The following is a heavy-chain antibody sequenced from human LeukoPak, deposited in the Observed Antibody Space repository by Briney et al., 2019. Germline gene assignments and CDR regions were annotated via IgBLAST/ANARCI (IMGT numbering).Heavy chain of an antibody. D-gene: IGHD2-2*01. CDR3: ARDLVVVVPAAISYYYYGMDV. Sequence: ASVKVSCKASGYTFTGYYMHWVRQAPGQGLEWMGWINPNSGGTNYAQKFQGRVTMTRDTSISTAYMELSRLRSDDTAVYYCARDLVVVVPAAISYYYYGMDVWGQGTTVTVSS. V-gene: IGHV1-2*02. CDR1: GYTFTGYY. J-gene: IGHJ6*02. CDR2: INPNSGGT.